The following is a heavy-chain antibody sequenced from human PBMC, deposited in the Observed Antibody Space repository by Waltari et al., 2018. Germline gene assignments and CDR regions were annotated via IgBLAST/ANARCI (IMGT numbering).Heavy chain of an antibody. Sequence: DVQLAESGGGLVHPGGSLRLSCAASGFTVSRTHMIWVRQSPGKGLEWVSVMYPPGSSYNADAVEGRFSISRDISQNTVHLQMNNLRLEDTAIYYCARARDEHTAMVFFDLWGQGTVVTVSS. J-gene: IGHJ4*02. D-gene: IGHD5-18*01. CDR3: ARARDEHTAMVFFDL. CDR2: MYPPGSS. V-gene: IGHV3-66*02. CDR1: GFTVSRTH.